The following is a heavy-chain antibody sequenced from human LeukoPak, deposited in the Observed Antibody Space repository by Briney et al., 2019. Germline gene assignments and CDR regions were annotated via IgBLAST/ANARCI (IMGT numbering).Heavy chain of an antibody. Sequence: PSETLSLTCTVSGGSISNYYWSWIRQPPGKGLQWIGYIYYTGSTNYNPSLKSRVTISVDTSKNQFSLNLSSVTAADTAVYYCARHPGGRYRSSWYGWFDPWGQGTLVTVSS. CDR2: IYYTGST. CDR3: ARHPGGRYRSSWYGWFDP. CDR1: GGSISNYY. V-gene: IGHV4-59*08. D-gene: IGHD6-13*01. J-gene: IGHJ5*02.